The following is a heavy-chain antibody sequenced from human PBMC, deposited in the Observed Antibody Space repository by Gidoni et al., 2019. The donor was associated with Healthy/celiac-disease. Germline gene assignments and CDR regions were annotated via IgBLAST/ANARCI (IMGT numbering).Heavy chain of an antibody. CDR2: ISGSGGST. J-gene: IGHJ3*02. CDR1: GFTFSSYA. Sequence: EVQLLESGAGLVQPGGSLSLSCAASGFTFSSYAMSWVRQAPGKGLEWVSAISGSGGSTYYADSVKGRFTISRDNSKNTLYLQMNSLRAEDTAVYYCAKIWATVNSPRGAFDIWGQGTMVTVSS. V-gene: IGHV3-23*01. CDR3: AKIWATVNSPRGAFDI. D-gene: IGHD4-17*01.